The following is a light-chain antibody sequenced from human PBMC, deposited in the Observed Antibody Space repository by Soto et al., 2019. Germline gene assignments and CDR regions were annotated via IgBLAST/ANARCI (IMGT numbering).Light chain of an antibody. J-gene: IGKJ1*01. CDR3: QQSYSTPP. V-gene: IGKV1-5*01. Sequence: DIQMTQSPSTLSASVGERVTITCRASQSVSNWLAWYQQKPGKAPKLLIYDVSSLESGVPSRFSGSGSGTDFTLTISSLQPEDFATYYCQQSYSTPPFGQGTKVDIK. CDR2: DVS. CDR1: QSVSNW.